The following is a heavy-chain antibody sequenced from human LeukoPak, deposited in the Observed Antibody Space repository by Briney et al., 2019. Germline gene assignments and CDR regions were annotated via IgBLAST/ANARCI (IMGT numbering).Heavy chain of an antibody. J-gene: IGHJ4*02. Sequence: SGPMLVNPTQTLTLTCTFSGFSLSTSGMRVSWIRQPPGKALEWLARIDWDDDKFYSTSLKTRLTISKDTSKNQVVLTMTNMDPVDTATYYCARISSGYYDSCGYDDYWGQGTLVTVSS. CDR2: IDWDDDK. CDR1: GFSLSTSGMR. V-gene: IGHV2-70*04. D-gene: IGHD3-22*01. CDR3: ARISSGYYDSCGYDDY.